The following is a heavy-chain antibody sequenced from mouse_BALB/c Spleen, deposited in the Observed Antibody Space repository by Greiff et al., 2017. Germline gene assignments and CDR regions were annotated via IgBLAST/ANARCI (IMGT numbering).Heavy chain of an antibody. CDR3: AREGGGGFYAMDY. J-gene: IGHJ4*01. CDR1: GFTFSSYG. CDR2: ISSGGSYT. V-gene: IGHV5-6*01. Sequence: EVQLVESGGDLVKPGGSLKLSCAASGFTFSSYGMSWVRQTPDKRLEWVATISSGGSYTYYPDSVKGRFTISRDNAKNTLYLQMSSLKSEDTAMYYCAREGGGGFYAMDYWGQGTSVTVSS.